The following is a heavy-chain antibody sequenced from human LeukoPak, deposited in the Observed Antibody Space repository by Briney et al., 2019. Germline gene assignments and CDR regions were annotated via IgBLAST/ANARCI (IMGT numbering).Heavy chain of an antibody. J-gene: IGHJ6*03. D-gene: IGHD3-16*02. CDR2: IYVTGT. CDR3: ARHIGGGIEDMDV. CDR1: GGSIGTYC. V-gene: IGHV4-59*08. Sequence: SETLSLTCTVSGGSIGTYCWSWIRQSPGKGLEWIGYIYVTGTRYNPYLQSRVTISVDTSRNQFFLKMSSVTAADTAVYYCARHIGGGIEDMDVWGKGTKVTVSS.